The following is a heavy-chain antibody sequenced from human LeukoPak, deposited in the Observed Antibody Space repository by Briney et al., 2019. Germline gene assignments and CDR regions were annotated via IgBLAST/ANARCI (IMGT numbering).Heavy chain of an antibody. V-gene: IGHV3-21*04. CDR1: GFTFSSYS. CDR3: ATGLIAAAFDP. D-gene: IGHD6-13*01. Sequence: GGSLRLSCAASGFTFSSYSMNWVRQAPGKGLEWVSSISSSSSYIYYADSVKGRFTISRDNAKNSLYLQMNSLRAEDTAVYYCATGLIAAAFDPWGQGTLVTVSS. J-gene: IGHJ5*02. CDR2: ISSSSSYI.